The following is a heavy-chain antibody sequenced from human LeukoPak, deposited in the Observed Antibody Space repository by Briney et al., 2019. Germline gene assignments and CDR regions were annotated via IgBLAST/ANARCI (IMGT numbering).Heavy chain of an antibody. V-gene: IGHV3-33*06. CDR1: GFMFSHSA. D-gene: IGHD6-13*01. CDR2: IWYDGSNK. J-gene: IGHJ4*02. Sequence: GGSLRLSCAASGFMFSHSAMTWVRQTPGKGLEWVAVIWYDGSNKYYGDSVKGRVTISRDDSKNTLYLQMNSLRAEDTAVYYCAKGTAAGMFDYWGQGTLVTVSS. CDR3: AKGTAAGMFDY.